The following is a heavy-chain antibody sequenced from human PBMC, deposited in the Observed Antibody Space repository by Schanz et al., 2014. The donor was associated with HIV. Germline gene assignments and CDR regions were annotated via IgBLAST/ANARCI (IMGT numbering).Heavy chain of an antibody. J-gene: IGHJ6*02. CDR3: ARGSGPYYYYYGMDA. Sequence: QVQLVESGGGVVQPGRSLRLSCVASGFTFGSYGMHWVRQAPGKGLEWVAVIWHDGSNKYYADSVKGRFSISRDNSKNTLYLQMNSLRAEDTAVYYCARGSGPYYYYYGMDAWGQGTTVTVSS. V-gene: IGHV3-33*08. D-gene: IGHD3-10*01. CDR1: GFTFGSYG. CDR2: IWHDGSNK.